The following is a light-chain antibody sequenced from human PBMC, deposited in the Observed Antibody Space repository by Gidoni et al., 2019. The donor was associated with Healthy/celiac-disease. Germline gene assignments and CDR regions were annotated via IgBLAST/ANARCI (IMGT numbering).Light chain of an antibody. J-gene: IGKJ1*01. Sequence: EIVLTQSPATLSLSPGERATLSCRASQSVSSYLAWYQQKPGQAPRLLIYAASNRATGIPARFSGSGSGTDFTLTISSLEPEDFAVYYCQQRSNWPPWTFGQXTKVEIK. CDR2: AAS. CDR1: QSVSSY. V-gene: IGKV3-11*01. CDR3: QQRSNWPPWT.